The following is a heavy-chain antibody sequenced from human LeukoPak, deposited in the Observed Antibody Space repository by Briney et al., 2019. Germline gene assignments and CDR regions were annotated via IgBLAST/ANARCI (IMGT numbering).Heavy chain of an antibody. V-gene: IGHV3-21*01. D-gene: IGHD3-3*01. Sequence: GGSLRLSCAASGFTFNDYTMTWVRQAPGKGLEWVSSITGDCNYIFYADSVKGRFTISRDNAQNSLFLELNSLRGEDTAVYYCARERNFYYFDYWGQGDLVTVSS. CDR1: GFTFNDYT. CDR2: ITGDCNYI. J-gene: IGHJ4*02. CDR3: ARERNFYYFDY.